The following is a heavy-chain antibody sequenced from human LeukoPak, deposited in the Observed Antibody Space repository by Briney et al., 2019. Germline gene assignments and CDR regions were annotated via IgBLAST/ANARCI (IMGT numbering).Heavy chain of an antibody. CDR3: AHTGYSYGLDY. D-gene: IGHD5-18*01. V-gene: IGHV2-5*02. Sequence: SGPALVKPTQTLTLTCTFSGFSFTTSGAGVGWIRQRPGKALEWLGMIFWGDDKRYSPSLKSRLTITEHASENQVVLTMTNMNPADTGTYFCAHTGYSYGLDYWGQGTLVTVSS. CDR2: IFWGDDK. J-gene: IGHJ4*02. CDR1: GFSFTTSGAG.